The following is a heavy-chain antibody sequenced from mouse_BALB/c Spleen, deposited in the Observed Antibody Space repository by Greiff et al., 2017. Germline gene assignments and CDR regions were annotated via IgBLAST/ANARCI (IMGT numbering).Heavy chain of an antibody. D-gene: IGHD1-1*02. V-gene: IGHV5-9-4*01. Sequence: EVQLVESGGGLVKPGGSLKLSCAASGFTFSSYAMSWVRQSPEKRLEWVAEISSGGSYTYYPDTVTGRFTISRDNAKNTLYLEMSSLRSEDTAMYYCARGDYGFAYWGQGTLVTVSA. CDR1: GFTFSSYA. J-gene: IGHJ3*01. CDR3: ARGDYGFAY. CDR2: ISSGGSYT.